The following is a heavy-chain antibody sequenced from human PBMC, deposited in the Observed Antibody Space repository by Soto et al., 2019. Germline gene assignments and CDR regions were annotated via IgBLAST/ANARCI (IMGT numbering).Heavy chain of an antibody. CDR2: ISSRSSTI. Sequence: GGSLRLSCAASGFTFSTYSMNWVRQAPGKGLEWVSYISSRSSTIYYADSVKGRFTISRDNAKNSLYLQMNSLRSEDTAVYYCARDLAHGIPDYWGQGTLVTVS. CDR1: GFTFSTYS. D-gene: IGHD2-21*01. CDR3: ARDLAHGIPDY. J-gene: IGHJ4*02. V-gene: IGHV3-48*01.